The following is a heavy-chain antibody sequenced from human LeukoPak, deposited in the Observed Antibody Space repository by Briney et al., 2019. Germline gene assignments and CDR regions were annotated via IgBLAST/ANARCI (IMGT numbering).Heavy chain of an antibody. CDR1: GVSISSSNSY. D-gene: IGHD4-11*01. V-gene: IGHV4-39*07. Sequence: PSETLSLTCTVSGVSISSSNSYWGWIRQPRGKGLEWIGSIYYSGNTYYNASLKSRFTITVDTTKNKFSLKLSSVTAADSALYYCARAEINDYSRYWGQGIPVIVSS. CDR3: ARAEINDYSRY. J-gene: IGHJ4*02. CDR2: IYYSGNT.